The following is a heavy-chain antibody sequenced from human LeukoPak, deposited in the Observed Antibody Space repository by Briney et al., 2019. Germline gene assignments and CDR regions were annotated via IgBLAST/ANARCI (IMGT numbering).Heavy chain of an antibody. Sequence: PSETLSLTCAVYGGSFSGYYWSWIRQPPGKGLEWIGEINHSGSTNYNPSLKSRVTISVDTSKNQFSLKLSSVTAADTAVYYCARDYYDSSSYYFIDPWGQGTLVTVSS. D-gene: IGHD3-22*01. CDR3: ARDYYDSSSYYFIDP. J-gene: IGHJ5*02. CDR2: INHSGST. CDR1: GGSFSGYY. V-gene: IGHV4-34*01.